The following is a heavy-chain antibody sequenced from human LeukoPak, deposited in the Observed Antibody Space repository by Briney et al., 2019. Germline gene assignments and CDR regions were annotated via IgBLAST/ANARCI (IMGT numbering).Heavy chain of an antibody. J-gene: IGHJ6*02. D-gene: IGHD6-13*01. V-gene: IGHV3-66*02. CDR1: GFTFSSYA. CDR2: IYSGGST. CDR3: ARGGEQLLAPYYYYGMDV. Sequence: GRSLRLSCAASGFTFSSYAMHWVRQAPGKGLEWVSVIYSGGSTYYTDSVKGRFTISRDNSKNTLYLQMNSLRAEDTAVYYCARGGEQLLAPYYYYGMDVWGQGTTVTVSS.